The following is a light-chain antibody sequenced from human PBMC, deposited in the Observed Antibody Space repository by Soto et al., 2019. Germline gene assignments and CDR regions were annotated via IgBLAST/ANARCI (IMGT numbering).Light chain of an antibody. CDR2: EVT. Sequence: QSVLTQPASVSGSPGQSITISCTGSNSDVGGYNYVSWYQQHPGNAPKLMIYEVTKRPSGVPERFSGSKSGTSASLAITGLQAEDEADYYCQAYYYSLTASVFGGGTKVTVL. J-gene: IGLJ3*02. CDR3: QAYYYSLTASV. CDR1: NSDVGGYNY. V-gene: IGLV2-14*01.